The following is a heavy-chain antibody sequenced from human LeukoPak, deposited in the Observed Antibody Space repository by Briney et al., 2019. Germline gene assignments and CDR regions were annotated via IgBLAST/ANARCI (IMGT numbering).Heavy chain of an antibody. Sequence: GGSLRLSCAASAFTFNTYWMHWVRQVPGRGLEWVSRINGDESSTNYADSVKGRFTISRDNAKNSLYLQMNSLTSEDSAVYSCAKESLGRGSSYGSYFDCWGQGTLVTVSS. D-gene: IGHD1-26*01. CDR3: AKESLGRGSSYGSYFDC. V-gene: IGHV3-74*01. J-gene: IGHJ4*02. CDR2: INGDESST. CDR1: AFTFNTYW.